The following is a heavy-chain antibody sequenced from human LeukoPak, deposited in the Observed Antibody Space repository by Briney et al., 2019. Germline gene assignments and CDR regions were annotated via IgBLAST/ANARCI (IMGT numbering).Heavy chain of an antibody. V-gene: IGHV3-20*04. D-gene: IGHD1-26*01. CDR2: INWNGGST. Sequence: GGSLRLSCAASGFTFSSYWMSWVRHAPGKGLEWVSGINWNGGSTGYADSVKGRFTISRDNAKNSLYLQMNSLRAEDTAIYYCARDPYSGSYGDSYYYYMDVWGKGTTVTISS. CDR1: GFTFSSYW. CDR3: ARDPYSGSYGDSYYYYMDV. J-gene: IGHJ6*03.